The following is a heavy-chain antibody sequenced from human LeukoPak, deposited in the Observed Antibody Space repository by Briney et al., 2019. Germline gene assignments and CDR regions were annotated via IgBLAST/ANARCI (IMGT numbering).Heavy chain of an antibody. CDR2: IYYGGST. V-gene: IGHV4-59*01. CDR3: ARINYGDYGSYYGMDV. J-gene: IGHJ6*04. D-gene: IGHD4-17*01. Sequence: PSETLSLTCTVSGGAISSYSWSWVRQPPAKGLQWIADIYYGGSTKYDPSLKSRVTISVDRAKYQFSLKLNSVTAADTAMYYCARINYGDYGSYYGMDVWGKGTTVTVSS. CDR1: GGAISSYS.